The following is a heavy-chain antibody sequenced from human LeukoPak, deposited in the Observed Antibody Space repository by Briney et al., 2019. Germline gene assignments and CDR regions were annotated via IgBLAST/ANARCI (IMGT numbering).Heavy chain of an antibody. CDR1: GFTFSSYS. Sequence: GGSLRLSCAASGFTFSSYSMNWVRQAPGKGLVWVSRINSDGGSTNYVDSVKGRFTISRDNAKNTLYLQMNSLRGEDTAVYYCARGNFYSGSGSSPLDYWGQGTLVTVSS. CDR2: INSDGGST. V-gene: IGHV3-74*01. D-gene: IGHD3-10*01. CDR3: ARGNFYSGSGSSPLDY. J-gene: IGHJ4*02.